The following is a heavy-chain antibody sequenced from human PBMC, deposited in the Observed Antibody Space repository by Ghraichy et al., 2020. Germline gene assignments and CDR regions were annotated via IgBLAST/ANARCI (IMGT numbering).Heavy chain of an antibody. J-gene: IGHJ4*02. D-gene: IGHD2-2*01. CDR2: IYYSGST. Sequence: ETLSLTCTVSGDSVSSGTYYWSWIRQPPGKGLEWIGYIYYSGSTNYNPSLKSRVTISMDTSKNQFSLELSSVTSADTAVYFCAKKPTQTSPFSLDHWGQGTLVTVSS. CDR1: GDSVSSGTYY. CDR3: AKKPTQTSPFSLDH. V-gene: IGHV4-61*01.